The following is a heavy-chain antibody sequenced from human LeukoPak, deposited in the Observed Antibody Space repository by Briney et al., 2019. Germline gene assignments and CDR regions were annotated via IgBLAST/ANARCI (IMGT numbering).Heavy chain of an antibody. CDR1: GGSINSYY. J-gene: IGHJ4*02. CDR3: ARLTLGRSVDY. Sequence: PSETLSLTCTVSGGSINSYYWSWIRQPPGQGLEWIGYVFYSGSTNYNPSLKSRVTISVDTSKNQFSLKLSSVTAADTAVYYCARLTLGRSVDYWGQATLVTVSS. CDR2: VFYSGST. D-gene: IGHD2-15*01. V-gene: IGHV4-59*08.